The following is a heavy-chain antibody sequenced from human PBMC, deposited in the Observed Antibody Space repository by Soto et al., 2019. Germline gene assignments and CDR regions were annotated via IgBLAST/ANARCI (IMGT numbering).Heavy chain of an antibody. J-gene: IGHJ5*02. CDR1: GYTFTSYY. Sequence: GASVKVSCKASGYTFTSYYMHWVRQAPGQGLEWMGIINPSGGSTSYAQKFQGRVTMTRDTSTSTVYMELSSLRSEDTAVYYCAREGNDDFWSDLNWFDPWGQGTLVSVSS. CDR3: AREGNDDFWSDLNWFDP. V-gene: IGHV1-46*01. CDR2: INPSGGST. D-gene: IGHD3-3*01.